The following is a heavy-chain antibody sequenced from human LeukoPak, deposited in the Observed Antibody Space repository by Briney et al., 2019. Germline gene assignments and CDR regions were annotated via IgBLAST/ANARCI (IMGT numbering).Heavy chain of an antibody. J-gene: IGHJ4*02. CDR2: INPSGGST. V-gene: IGHV1-46*01. D-gene: IGHD5-12*01. CDR3: ARAQWLRDFDY. CDR1: GNTFTSYY. Sequence: VASVKVSCKASGNTFTSYYMHWVRQAPGQGLEWMGIINPSGGSTSYAQKFQGRVTMTRDTSTSTVYMELSSLRSEDTAVYYCARAQWLRDFDYWGQGTLVTVSS.